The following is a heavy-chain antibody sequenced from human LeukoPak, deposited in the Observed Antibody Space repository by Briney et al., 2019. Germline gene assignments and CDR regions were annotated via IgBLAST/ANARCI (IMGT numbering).Heavy chain of an antibody. V-gene: IGHV4-30-2*01. Sequence: PSETLSLTCTVSGGSISSGGYYWSWIGQPPGKGLEWIGYIYHSGSTYYNPSLKSRVTISVDRSKNQFSLKLSSVTAADTAVYYCAKESQYCSSTSCYQYYFDYWGQGTLVTVSS. J-gene: IGHJ4*02. D-gene: IGHD2-2*01. CDR3: AKESQYCSSTSCYQYYFDY. CDR2: IYHSGST. CDR1: GGSISSGGYY.